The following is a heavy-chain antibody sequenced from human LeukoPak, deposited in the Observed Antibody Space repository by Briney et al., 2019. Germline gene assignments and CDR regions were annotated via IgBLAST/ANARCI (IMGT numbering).Heavy chain of an antibody. D-gene: IGHD2-2*01. V-gene: IGHV3-23*01. CDR1: GFTFSSYA. CDR2: ISGSGGST. CDR3: AKDGCSSTSCHYYYYYMDV. Sequence: GGSLRLSCAASGFTFSSYAMSWVRQAPGKGLEWVSAISGSGGSTCYADSVKGRFTISRDNSKNTLYLQMNSLRAEDTAVYYCAKDGCSSTSCHYYYYYMDVWGKGTTVTVSS. J-gene: IGHJ6*03.